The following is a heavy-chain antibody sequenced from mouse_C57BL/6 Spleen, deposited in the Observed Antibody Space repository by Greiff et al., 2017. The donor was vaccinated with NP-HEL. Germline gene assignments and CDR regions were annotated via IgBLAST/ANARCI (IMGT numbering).Heavy chain of an antibody. CDR2: IRSKSNNYAT. Sequence: EVKLMESGGGLVQPKGSLKLSCAASGFSFNTYAMNWVRQAPGKGLEWVARIRSKSNNYATYYADSVKDRFTISRDDSESMLYLQMNNLKTEDTAMYYCVSEKDYYGSSPYAMDYWGQGTSVTVSS. CDR3: VSEKDYYGSSPYAMDY. V-gene: IGHV10-1*01. J-gene: IGHJ4*01. D-gene: IGHD1-1*01. CDR1: GFSFNTYA.